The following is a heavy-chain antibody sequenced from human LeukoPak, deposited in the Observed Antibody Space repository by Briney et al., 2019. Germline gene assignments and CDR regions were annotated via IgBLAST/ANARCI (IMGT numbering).Heavy chain of an antibody. CDR3: ARGGEGSYFDY. CDR2: ISDNGLRT. CDR1: GFTSSHFG. Sequence: GGSLRLSCAASGFTSSHFGLNWVRQAPAKGLEGVAFISDNGLRTYYLESVKGLFTISRDDSKNTLYLQMNSLRVEDTAVYYCARGGEGSYFDYWGQGTLVTVSS. J-gene: IGHJ4*02. V-gene: IGHV3-33*08. D-gene: IGHD3-10*01.